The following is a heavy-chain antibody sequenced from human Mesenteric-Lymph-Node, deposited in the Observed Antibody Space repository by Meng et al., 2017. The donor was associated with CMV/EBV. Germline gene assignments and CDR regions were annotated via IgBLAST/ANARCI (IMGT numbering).Heavy chain of an antibody. CDR2: ITPSSTSSSSPI. CDR3: ARDLLEGAARLEDAVDV. J-gene: IGHJ3*01. Sequence: GGSLRLSCTASGFTFSAYTMNWVRQAPGKGLEWVSYITPSSTSSSSPIYYADSVKGRFTISRDNSKNTLYLQMNTLRPEDTAVYYCARDLLEGAARLEDAVDVWGQGTMVTVSS. V-gene: IGHV3-48*01. D-gene: IGHD1-26*01. CDR1: GFTFSAYT.